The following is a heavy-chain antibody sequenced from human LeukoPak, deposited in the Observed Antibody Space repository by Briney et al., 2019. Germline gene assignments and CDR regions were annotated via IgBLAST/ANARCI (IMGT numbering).Heavy chain of an antibody. CDR2: INPSGGST. CDR1: GYTFTSYY. D-gene: IGHD5-18*01. V-gene: IGHV1-46*01. CDR3: ARDYTWIQLWSPTYYYYYGMDV. Sequence: ASVKVSCKASGYTFTSYYMHWVRQAPGQGLEWMGIINPSGGSTSYAQKFQGRVTMTRDTSTSTVYMELSSLRSDDTAVYYCARDYTWIQLWSPTYYYYYGMDVWGQGTTVTVSS. J-gene: IGHJ6*02.